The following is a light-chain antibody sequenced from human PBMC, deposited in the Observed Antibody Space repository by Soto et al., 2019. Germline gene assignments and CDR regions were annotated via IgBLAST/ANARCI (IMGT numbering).Light chain of an antibody. V-gene: IGKV3-15*01. CDR3: QQYNDWPPAGT. CDR2: GAS. CDR1: QSVSSN. J-gene: IGKJ1*01. Sequence: EIVMTQSPATLSVSPGERASLSCRASQSVSSNLAWYQQKPGQAPRLLISGASTRATGIPDRFSGSGSGTEFTLTISSLLSEDFTVYYCQQYNDWPPAGTFGQGTKVEIK.